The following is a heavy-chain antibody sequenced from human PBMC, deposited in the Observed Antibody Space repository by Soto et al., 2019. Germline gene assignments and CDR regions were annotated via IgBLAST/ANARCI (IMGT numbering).Heavy chain of an antibody. J-gene: IGHJ6*02. CDR1: GFPFSSYG. CDR3: ARDHLAYSTSLQYYGMDV. D-gene: IGHD6-13*01. CDR2: IWYDASDK. V-gene: IGHV3-33*01. Sequence: QVQLVESGGGVVQPGRSLRLSCVASGFPFSSYGMHWVRQAPGKGLEWVAVIWYDASDKYYADSVKGRFTISRDNFKNTLDLQMNSLRAEDTAVYYCARDHLAYSTSLQYYGMDVWGQGTTVTVSS.